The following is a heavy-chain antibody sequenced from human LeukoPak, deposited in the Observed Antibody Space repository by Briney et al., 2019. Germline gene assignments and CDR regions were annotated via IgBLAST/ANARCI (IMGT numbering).Heavy chain of an antibody. CDR3: AREYSSSWYMGYYYYMDV. J-gene: IGHJ6*03. Sequence: SGGSLRLSCAASGFTFSSYWMSWVRQAPGKGLEWVANIKQDGSEKYYVDSVKGRFTISRDNAKNSLYLQMNSLRAEDTAVYYCAREYSSSWYMGYYYYMDVWGKGTTVTVSS. CDR1: GFTFSSYW. V-gene: IGHV3-7*01. D-gene: IGHD6-13*01. CDR2: IKQDGSEK.